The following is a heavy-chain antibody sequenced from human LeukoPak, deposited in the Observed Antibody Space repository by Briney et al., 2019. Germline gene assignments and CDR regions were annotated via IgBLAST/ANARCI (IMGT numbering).Heavy chain of an antibody. CDR3: ARGSIVDPYYYYYMDV. Sequence: PSETLSLTCTVSGGSISSYYWSWIRQPPGKGLEWIGYIYYSGSTNYNPSLKSRVTISVDTSKNQFSLKLSSVTAADTAVYYCARGSIVDPYYYYYMDVWGKGTTVTISS. CDR2: IYYSGST. D-gene: IGHD1-26*01. J-gene: IGHJ6*03. V-gene: IGHV4-59*01. CDR1: GGSISSYY.